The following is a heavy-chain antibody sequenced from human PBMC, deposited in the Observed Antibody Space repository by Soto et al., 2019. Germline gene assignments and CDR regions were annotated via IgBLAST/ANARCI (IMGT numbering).Heavy chain of an antibody. CDR3: AKRGVAAALYYYYMDV. Sequence: GGSLRLPCAASGFTFSSYAMSWVRQAPGKGLEWVSAISGSGGSTYYADSVKGRFTISRDNSKNTLYLQMNSLRAEDTAVYYCAKRGVAAALYYYYMDVWGKGTTVTVSS. CDR1: GFTFSSYA. D-gene: IGHD6-13*01. V-gene: IGHV3-23*01. J-gene: IGHJ6*03. CDR2: ISGSGGST.